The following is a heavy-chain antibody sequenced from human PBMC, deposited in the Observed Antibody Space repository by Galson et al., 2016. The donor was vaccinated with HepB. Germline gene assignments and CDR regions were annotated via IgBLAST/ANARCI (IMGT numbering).Heavy chain of an antibody. D-gene: IGHD4-17*01. CDR2: IKQDGSEQ. CDR3: AKEDYGDPYWYFDL. V-gene: IGHV3-7*01. Sequence: SLRLSCAASGFTFTNYWMSWVRQAPGKGLEWVANIKQDGSEQDYVDYVKGRFTISRDNSKNTLYLQLNSLRSEDTAVYYCAKEDYGDPYWYFDLWGRGTLVTVSS. J-gene: IGHJ2*01. CDR1: GFTFTNYW.